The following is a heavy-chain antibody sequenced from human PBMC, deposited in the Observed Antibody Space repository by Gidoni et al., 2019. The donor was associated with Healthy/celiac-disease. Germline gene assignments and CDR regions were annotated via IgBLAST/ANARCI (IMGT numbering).Heavy chain of an antibody. D-gene: IGHD2-21*02. CDR3: ARVENCGGDCYPHDAFDI. Sequence: EVQLVQAGAEVKKPGESLKISCKGAGYSFTSYWNGWVRRLPGKGLEWMGIIYPGDSDPRYSPSFQGQVTISADKSISTAYLQWSSLKASDTAMYYCARVENCGGDCYPHDAFDIWGQGTMVTVSS. CDR2: IYPGDSDP. V-gene: IGHV5-51*01. J-gene: IGHJ3*02. CDR1: GYSFTSYW.